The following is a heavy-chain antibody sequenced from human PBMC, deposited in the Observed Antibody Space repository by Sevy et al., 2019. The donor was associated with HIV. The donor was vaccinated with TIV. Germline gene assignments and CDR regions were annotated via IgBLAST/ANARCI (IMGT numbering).Heavy chain of an antibody. D-gene: IGHD4-17*01. CDR3: ARDLPPSATTVAHFDY. CDR1: GFTFSDYY. J-gene: IGHJ4*02. CDR2: ISSSGTNK. V-gene: IGHV3-11*04. Sequence: GGSLRLSCAASGFTFSDYYMSWIRQAPGKGLEWVSYISSSGTNKYYSDSVRGRFTISRDNAKNSVYLQMNSLRAEDTALYYCARDLPPSATTVAHFDYWGQGTLVTVSS.